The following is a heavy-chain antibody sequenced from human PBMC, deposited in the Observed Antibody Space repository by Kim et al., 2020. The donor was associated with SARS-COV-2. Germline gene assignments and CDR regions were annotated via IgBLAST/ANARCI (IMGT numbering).Heavy chain of an antibody. D-gene: IGHD3-10*01. Sequence: YAQKCQDRVTMTEDTSTDTAYMELSSLRSEDTAVYYCATDAGTMALLFDIWGQGTMVTVSS. V-gene: IGHV1-24*01. CDR3: ATDAGTMALLFDI. J-gene: IGHJ3*02.